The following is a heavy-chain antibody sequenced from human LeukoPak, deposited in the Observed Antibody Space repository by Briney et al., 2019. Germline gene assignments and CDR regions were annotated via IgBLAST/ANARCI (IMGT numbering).Heavy chain of an antibody. Sequence: SETLSLTCAVSGYSIRSGYYWGWIRQPPGKGLEWIGSTHHSGTTYYNPSLKRRVTISVDTAKNQFSLSLSSVTAADTAAYYCAREEETTNFYYWGQGTLVTVSS. CDR2: THHSGTT. J-gene: IGHJ4*02. V-gene: IGHV4-38-2*02. CDR1: GYSIRSGYY. CDR3: AREEETTNFYY. D-gene: IGHD1/OR15-1a*01.